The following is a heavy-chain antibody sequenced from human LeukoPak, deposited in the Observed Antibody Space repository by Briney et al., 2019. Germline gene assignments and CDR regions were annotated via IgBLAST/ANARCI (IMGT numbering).Heavy chain of an antibody. D-gene: IGHD2-15*01. V-gene: IGHV4-59*01. J-gene: IGHJ4*02. CDR3: ARDVRWSFDY. Sequence: SEALSLTCTVAGGSISSYYWRWIRQPPGEGLEWIGYIYYSGSTNYNPSLKSRVTISVDTSKNQFSLKLSSVTAADTAVYYCARDVRWSFDYWGQGTLVTVSS. CDR1: GGSISSYY. CDR2: IYYSGST.